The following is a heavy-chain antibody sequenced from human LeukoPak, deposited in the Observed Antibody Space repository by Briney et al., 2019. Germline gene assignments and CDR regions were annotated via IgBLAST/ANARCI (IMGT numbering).Heavy chain of an antibody. D-gene: IGHD6-13*01. CDR2: ISSSSSYI. CDR1: GFTFSSYS. J-gene: IGHJ4*02. CDR3: ARVSHIAAAGTFLDY. V-gene: IGHV3-21*01. Sequence: GGSLRLSCAASGFTFSSYSMNWVRQAPGKGLEWVSSISSSSSYIYCADSVKGRFTISRDNAKNSLYLQMNSLRAEDTAVYYCARVSHIAAAGTFLDYWGQGTLVTVSS.